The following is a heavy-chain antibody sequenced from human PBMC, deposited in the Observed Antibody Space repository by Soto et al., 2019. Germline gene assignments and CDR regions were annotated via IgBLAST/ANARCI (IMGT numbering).Heavy chain of an antibody. Sequence: GGSLRLSCAASGFTFSSYWMSWVRQAPGKGLEWVANIKQDGSEKYYVDSVKGRFTISRDNAKNSLYLQMNSLRAEDTAVYYCARDTGSGYSSGWYSDYYYYMDVWGKGTTVTVSS. V-gene: IGHV3-7*01. CDR3: ARDTGSGYSSGWYSDYYYYMDV. J-gene: IGHJ6*03. CDR1: GFTFSSYW. D-gene: IGHD6-19*01. CDR2: IKQDGSEK.